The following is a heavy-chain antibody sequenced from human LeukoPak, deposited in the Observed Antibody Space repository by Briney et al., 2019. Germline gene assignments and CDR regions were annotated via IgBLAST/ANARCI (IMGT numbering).Heavy chain of an antibody. CDR3: ARSDPAGYSSSSDYFDY. Sequence: PGGSLRLSCAASGFTFSNYNMNWVRQAPGKGLEWVSSISSRSSYIYYADSVKGRFTISRDNAKNSLYLQMNSLRAEDTAVYYCARSDPAGYSSSSDYFDYWGQGTLVTVSS. CDR2: ISSRSSYI. CDR1: GFTFSNYN. J-gene: IGHJ4*02. D-gene: IGHD6-6*01. V-gene: IGHV3-21*01.